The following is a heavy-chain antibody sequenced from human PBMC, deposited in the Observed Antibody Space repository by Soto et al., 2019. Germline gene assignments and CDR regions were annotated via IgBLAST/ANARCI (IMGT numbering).Heavy chain of an antibody. Sequence: QITLNESGPPVVKPAETLTLTCTFSGFSLTTSGVGVGWIRQSPGKAPEWLALIYWDDDKRYSASLKSRTTITKDTSKNQVVLTMTSVDPADTAIYYCAHRILRTVFGLVTTTAIYFDFWGQGTPVVVSS. V-gene: IGHV2-5*02. CDR2: IYWDDDK. CDR1: GFSLTTSGVG. CDR3: AHRILRTVFGLVTTTAIYFDF. J-gene: IGHJ4*02. D-gene: IGHD3-3*01.